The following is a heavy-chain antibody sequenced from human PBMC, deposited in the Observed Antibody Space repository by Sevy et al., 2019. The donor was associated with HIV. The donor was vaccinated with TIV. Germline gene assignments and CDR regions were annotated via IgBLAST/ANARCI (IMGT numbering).Heavy chain of an antibody. V-gene: IGHV4-61*01. Sequence: SETLSLTCTVSGDSVSGGNYYWSWIRQPPGKGLEWIGYNFYSGSTTYNPSLKSRVTISVDTSKNQFSLKLSSVTAADTAVYYCAGAAPGYYYAMDVWGQGTTVTVSS. J-gene: IGHJ6*02. D-gene: IGHD6-13*01. CDR3: AGAAPGYYYAMDV. CDR2: NFYSGST. CDR1: GDSVSGGNYY.